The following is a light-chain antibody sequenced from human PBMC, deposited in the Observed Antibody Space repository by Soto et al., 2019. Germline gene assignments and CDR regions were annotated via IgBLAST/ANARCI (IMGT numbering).Light chain of an antibody. Sequence: QSVLTQPRSGSGSPGQSVTISCTGTSSDVGGYNYVSWYQQHPGKAPKLMIYDVSKRPSGVPDRFSGSKSGNTASLTISGLQAEDEADYYCCSYAGSYISEVFGTGTKVTVL. CDR3: CSYAGSYISEV. J-gene: IGLJ1*01. CDR1: SSDVGGYNY. V-gene: IGLV2-11*01. CDR2: DVS.